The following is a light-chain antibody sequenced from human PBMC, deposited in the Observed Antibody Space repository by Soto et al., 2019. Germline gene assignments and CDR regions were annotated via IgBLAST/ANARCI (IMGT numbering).Light chain of an antibody. J-gene: IGKJ2*01. CDR1: QTVSSSY. CDR2: GAS. Sequence: EMVLTQSPGTLSLSPGERATLSCRASQTVSSSYLAWYQQKPGQAPRLLIYGASTRATGIPGRFIGSASGTDFTLTISRLEREDFAVYYCQQYGPSPMYTFGQGTNLEIK. CDR3: QQYGPSPMYT. V-gene: IGKV3-20*01.